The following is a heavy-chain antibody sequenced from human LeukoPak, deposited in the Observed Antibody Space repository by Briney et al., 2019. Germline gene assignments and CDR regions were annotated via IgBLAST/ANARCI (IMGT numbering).Heavy chain of an antibody. CDR2: ILHTGST. V-gene: IGHV4-34*12. Sequence: SETLSLTCAVYGYSLTNHYWIWIRKPPGKGLEWIGEILHTGSTNYNPSFQSRVTISVDTSKNQFFLNLTSVTAADTAVFYCARGPAAVHPWGQGTLVTVSS. CDR3: ARGPAAVHP. CDR1: GYSLTNHY. D-gene: IGHD6-13*01. J-gene: IGHJ5*02.